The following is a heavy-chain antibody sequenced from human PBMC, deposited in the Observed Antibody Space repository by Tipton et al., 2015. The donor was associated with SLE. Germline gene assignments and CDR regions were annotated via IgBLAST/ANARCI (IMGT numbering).Heavy chain of an antibody. V-gene: IGHV3-74*01. Sequence: SLRLSCAASGFTFSTYWLHWVRQAPGKGLVWVSRINGDGNLITYADSVKGRFTISRDNAKDTLYLQMNNLRVEDTAVYYCVAGLGDFWGQGILVTASS. D-gene: IGHD6-19*01. J-gene: IGHJ4*02. CDR3: VAGLGDF. CDR1: GFTFSTYW. CDR2: INGDGNLI.